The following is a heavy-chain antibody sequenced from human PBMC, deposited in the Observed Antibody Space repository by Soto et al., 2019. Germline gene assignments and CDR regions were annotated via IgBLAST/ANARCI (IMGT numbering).Heavy chain of an antibody. CDR2: INAGNGNT. V-gene: IGHV1-3*01. CDR1: GYTFTSYA. CDR3: ARVEDSYYYDSSGYYVVGFDP. J-gene: IGHJ5*02. D-gene: IGHD3-22*01. Sequence: GASVKVSCKASGYTFTSYAMHWVRQAPGQRLEWVGWINAGNGNTKYSQKFQGRVTITRDTSASTAYMELSSLRSEDTAVYYCARVEDSYYYDSSGYYVVGFDPWGQGTLVTVSS.